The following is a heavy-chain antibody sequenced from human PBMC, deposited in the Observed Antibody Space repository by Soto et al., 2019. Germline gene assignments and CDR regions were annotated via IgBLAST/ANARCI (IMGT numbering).Heavy chain of an antibody. V-gene: IGHV1-46*01. J-gene: IGHJ2*01. D-gene: IGHD2-15*01. CDR3: ARDGGLLTASWHYDL. CDR1: GYSFTNYC. Sequence: QVQLVQSGADVKKPGTSVKVSCKAAGYSFTNYCMYWVRQAPGQGLEWMGMINPRTGCTRYAQKFQDRVNLTRDTSTTTVYVELSTLISGDTAVYYCARDGGLLTASWHYDLWGPGTLVTVSS. CDR2: INPRTGCT.